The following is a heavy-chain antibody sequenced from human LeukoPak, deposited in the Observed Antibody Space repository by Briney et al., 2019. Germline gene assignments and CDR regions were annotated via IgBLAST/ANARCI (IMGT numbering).Heavy chain of an antibody. D-gene: IGHD3-10*01. Sequence: PSETLSLTCTVYGGSFSGFYWSWIRQPPGKGLESIGEINHSGRTSYHPSLKSRASISLDTSKNHVSLNLYSLTAADTAVYYCARGPYRSAIRGAYESWGQGTLVTVSS. CDR2: INHSGRT. J-gene: IGHJ5*02. CDR3: ARGPYRSAIRGAYES. V-gene: IGHV4-34*01. CDR1: GGSFSGFY.